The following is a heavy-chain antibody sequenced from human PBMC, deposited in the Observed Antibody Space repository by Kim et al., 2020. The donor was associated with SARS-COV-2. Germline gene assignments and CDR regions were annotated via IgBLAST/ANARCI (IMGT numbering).Heavy chain of an antibody. CDR2: ISGSGGST. CDR1: GFTFSSYA. Sequence: GGSLRLSCAASGFTFSSYAMSWVRQAPGKGLEWVSAISGSGGSTYYADSVKGRFTISRDNSKNTLYLQMNSLRAEDTAVYYCAKGEGKNYYDSSGYQHWGQGTLVTVSS. V-gene: IGHV3-23*01. D-gene: IGHD3-22*01. CDR3: AKGEGKNYYDSSGYQH. J-gene: IGHJ1*01.